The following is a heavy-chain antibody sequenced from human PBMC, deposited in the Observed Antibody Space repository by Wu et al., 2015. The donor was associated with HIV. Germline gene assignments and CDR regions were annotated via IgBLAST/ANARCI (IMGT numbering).Heavy chain of an antibody. V-gene: IGHV1-8*01. Sequence: QVQLVQSGAEVKKPGASVKVSCKASGYTFTSYDINWVRQATGQGLEWMGWMNPNSGNTGYAQKFQGRVTMTRNTSISTAYMELSSLRSEDTAVYYCARRTLWFGAKRGNWFDPWGQGTLVTVSS. CDR2: MNPNSGNT. D-gene: IGHD3-10*01. CDR3: ARRTLWFGAKRGNWFDP. J-gene: IGHJ5*02. CDR1: GYTFTSYD.